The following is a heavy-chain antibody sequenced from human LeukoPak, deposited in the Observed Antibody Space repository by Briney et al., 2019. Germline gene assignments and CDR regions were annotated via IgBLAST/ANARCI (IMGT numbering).Heavy chain of an antibody. D-gene: IGHD4-23*01. CDR1: GFTFSSCS. V-gene: IGHV3-48*02. J-gene: IGHJ3*02. CDR3: ARDLKGPVNDVFDM. CDR2: ISSSSSTI. Sequence: GGSLRLSCAASGFTFSSCSMNWVRQAPGKGLEWVSYISSSSSTIYYADSVKGRFTISRDNAKNSLYLQMNSLRDEDTAVYYCARDLKGPVNDVFDMWGQGTMVTVSS.